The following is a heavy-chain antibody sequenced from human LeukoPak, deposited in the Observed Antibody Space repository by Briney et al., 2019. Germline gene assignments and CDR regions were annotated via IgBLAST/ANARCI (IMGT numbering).Heavy chain of an antibody. Sequence: GGSLRLSCAASGFTFSSYWMHWVRQAPGKGLVWVSRINSDGSSTSYADSVEGRFTISRDNAKNTLYLQMNSLRAEDTAVNYCARAVQLWAESDYWGQGTLVTVSS. CDR3: ARAVQLWAESDY. CDR1: GFTFSSYW. J-gene: IGHJ4*02. V-gene: IGHV3-74*01. D-gene: IGHD5-18*01. CDR2: INSDGSST.